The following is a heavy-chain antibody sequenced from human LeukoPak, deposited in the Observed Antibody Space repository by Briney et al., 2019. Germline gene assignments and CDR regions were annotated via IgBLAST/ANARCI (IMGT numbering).Heavy chain of an antibody. Sequence: ASVKVSCKVSGYTLSELSMHWVRQAPGKGLEWMGGYDPEDAETIYAQKFQGRVTMTEDTSTDTAYMEISSLRADDTAVYYCATDLATVVIITNYWGQGTLVTVSS. V-gene: IGHV1-24*01. CDR3: ATDLATVVIITNY. CDR1: GYTLSELS. CDR2: YDPEDAET. J-gene: IGHJ4*02. D-gene: IGHD3-22*01.